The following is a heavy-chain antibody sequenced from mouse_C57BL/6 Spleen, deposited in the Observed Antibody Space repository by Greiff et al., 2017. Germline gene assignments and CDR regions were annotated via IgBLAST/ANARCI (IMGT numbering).Heavy chain of an antibody. V-gene: IGHV1-19*01. J-gene: IGHJ1*03. CDR3: ARKTMGDWYFDV. Sequence: DVKLQESGPVLVKPGASVKMSCKASGYTFTDYYMNWVKQSHGKSLEWIGVINPYNGGTSYTQKFKGKATLTVDKSSSTAYMELNSLTSEDSAVYYCARKTMGDWYFDVWGTGTTVTVSS. CDR2: INPYNGGT. D-gene: IGHD2-3*01. CDR1: GYTFTDYY.